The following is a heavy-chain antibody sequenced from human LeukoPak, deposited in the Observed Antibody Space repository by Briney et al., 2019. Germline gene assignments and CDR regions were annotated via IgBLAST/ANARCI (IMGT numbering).Heavy chain of an antibody. J-gene: IGHJ4*02. CDR1: GFTFSSYA. D-gene: IGHD3-22*01. CDR2: ISYDGSNK. Sequence: PGGSLRLSCAASGFTFSSYAMHWVRQAPGKGLEWVAVISYDGSNKYYADSVKGRFTISRDNSKNTLYLQMNSLRAEDTAVYYCARDHGSSALSPFDYWGQGTLVTVSS. CDR3: ARDHGSSALSPFDY. V-gene: IGHV3-30-3*01.